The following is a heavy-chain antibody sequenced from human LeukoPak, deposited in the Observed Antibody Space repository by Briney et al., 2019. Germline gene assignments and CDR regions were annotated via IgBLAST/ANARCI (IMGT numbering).Heavy chain of an antibody. V-gene: IGHV3-74*01. Sequence: GGSLRLSCAASGFTFSSYGMHWVRQAPGKGLVWVSRISSDGSSTSYADSVKGRFTISRDNTKNTLYLKMNSLRAEDTAVYYCATSVEMATADYWGQGTLVTVSS. D-gene: IGHD5-24*01. CDR2: ISSDGSST. CDR1: GFTFSSYG. CDR3: ATSVEMATADY. J-gene: IGHJ4*02.